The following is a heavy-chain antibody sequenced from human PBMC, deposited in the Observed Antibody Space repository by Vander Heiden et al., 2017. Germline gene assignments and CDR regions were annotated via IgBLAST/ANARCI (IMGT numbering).Heavy chain of an antibody. CDR3: AKDGDVDTVPSGY. CDR1: GFTFSSYC. CDR2: ISGGGGST. D-gene: IGHD5-18*01. J-gene: IGHJ4*02. V-gene: IGHV3-23*01. Sequence: EVQLLESGGGLVQPGGFMRLSSAASGFTFSSYCMSWVRQAPGKGLEWVAAISGGGGSTCYAESVKGRFTIPRDNSKSTLYLQMNSLRAEDTAVYYCAKDGDVDTVPSGYWGQGTLVTVSS.